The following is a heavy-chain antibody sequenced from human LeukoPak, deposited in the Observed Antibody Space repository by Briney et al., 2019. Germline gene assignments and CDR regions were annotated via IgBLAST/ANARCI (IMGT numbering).Heavy chain of an antibody. CDR2: ISGNGDIT. V-gene: IGHV3-64*01. CDR3: ARDSRIAVAGIDY. J-gene: IGHJ4*02. D-gene: IGHD6-19*01. Sequence: GGSLRLSCAASGFTFISYPMHWVRQPPGKGLEYVSAISGNGDITWYGNSVKGRFTISRDNSKSTVYLQMDSLTPEDMAVYYCARDSRIAVAGIDYWGQGTLVTVPS. CDR1: GFTFISYP.